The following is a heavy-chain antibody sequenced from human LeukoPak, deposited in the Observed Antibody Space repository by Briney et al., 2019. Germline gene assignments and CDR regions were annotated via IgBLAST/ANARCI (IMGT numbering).Heavy chain of an antibody. D-gene: IGHD2-15*01. V-gene: IGHV4-30-4*01. CDR2: IHYSGST. CDR3: ARGELLYDS. CDR1: GGSFSSADNY. J-gene: IGHJ4*02. Sequence: SETLSLTCAVYGGSFSSADNYCSWIRQAPGKGLEWIGYIHYSGSTFYSPSLKSRVTMSVDTSKNQFSLKLNSVTAADTAVYYCARGELLYDSWGQGTLVTVSS.